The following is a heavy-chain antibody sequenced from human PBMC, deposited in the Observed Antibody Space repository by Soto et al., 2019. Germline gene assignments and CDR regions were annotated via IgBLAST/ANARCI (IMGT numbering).Heavy chain of an antibody. CDR3: ARGSSMVRGVIITLEN. V-gene: IGHV1-69*01. J-gene: IGHJ4*02. CDR1: GGTFSSYA. Sequence: QVQLVQSGAEVKKPGSSVKVSCKASGGTFSSYAISWVRQAPGQGLEWMGGIIPIFGTANYAQKFQGRVTITADESTSTAYMEMSRLRSEDTAVYYCARGSSMVRGVIITLENWGQGTLVTVSS. CDR2: IIPIFGTA. D-gene: IGHD3-10*01.